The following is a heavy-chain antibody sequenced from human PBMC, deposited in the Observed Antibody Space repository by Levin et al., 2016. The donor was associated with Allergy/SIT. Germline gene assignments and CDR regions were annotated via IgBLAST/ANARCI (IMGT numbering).Heavy chain of an antibody. CDR3: ASPDSYGSRHFDH. CDR1: GYTFASSY. V-gene: IGHV1-46*03. D-gene: IGHD5-18*01. Sequence: ASVKVSCKASGYTFASSYIHWVRQAPGQGLQWMGIINPSGGNTAYAQKFQGRVTMTRDTSSSTVYLELSSLRSEDTAVYYCASPDSYGSRHFDHWGQGTLVSVSS. J-gene: IGHJ4*02. CDR2: INPSGGNT.